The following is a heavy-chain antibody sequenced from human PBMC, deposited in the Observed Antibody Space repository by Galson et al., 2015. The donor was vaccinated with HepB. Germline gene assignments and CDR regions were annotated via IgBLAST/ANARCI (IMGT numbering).Heavy chain of an antibody. CDR3: ARGPRVTYYDSSGYWGDFDY. Sequence: SLRLSCAASGFTFSSYSMNWVRQAPGKGLEWVSSISSSSSYIYYADSVKGRFTISRDNAKNSLYLQMNSLRAEDTAVYYCARGPRVTYYDSSGYWGDFDYWGQGTLVTVSS. CDR2: ISSSSSYI. CDR1: GFTFSSYS. D-gene: IGHD3-22*01. J-gene: IGHJ4*02. V-gene: IGHV3-21*01.